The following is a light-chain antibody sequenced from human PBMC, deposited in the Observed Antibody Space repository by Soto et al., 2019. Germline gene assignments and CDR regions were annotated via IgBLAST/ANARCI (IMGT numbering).Light chain of an antibody. CDR1: QSISSY. J-gene: IGKJ1*01. V-gene: IGKV1-39*01. CDR2: AAS. Sequence: DIQMTQSPSSLSASVGDRVTITCRASQSISSYLNWYRQKPGKAPKLLIYAASSLQSGVPSRFSGSGSGTDFTLTINSLQPEDFATYYCQQSYSAPRTFGQGTKVDIK. CDR3: QQSYSAPRT.